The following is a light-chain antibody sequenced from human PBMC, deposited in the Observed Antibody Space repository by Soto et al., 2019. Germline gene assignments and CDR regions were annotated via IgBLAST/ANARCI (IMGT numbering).Light chain of an antibody. V-gene: IGKV3-20*01. CDR1: QSLSNNY. Sequence: EILLTHSPGTLSLSPGERATLSWGASQSLSNNYLAWYQQKPCQAPRLVIYGASSRATGIPDSLSGSASGTDFTLTISRLEPEDFAVYYCQQYGSSRTFGHGTKVDIK. CDR3: QQYGSSRT. CDR2: GAS. J-gene: IGKJ1*01.